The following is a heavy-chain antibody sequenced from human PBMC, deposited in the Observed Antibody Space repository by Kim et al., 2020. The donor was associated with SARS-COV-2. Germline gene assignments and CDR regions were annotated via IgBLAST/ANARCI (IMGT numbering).Heavy chain of an antibody. Sequence: SVKVSCKASGGTFSSYAISWVRQAPGQGLEWMGGIIPIFGTANYAQKFQGRVTITADESTSTAYMELSSLRSEDTAVYYCARANLIVVVPAARSDPGWVYGMDVWGQGTTVTVSS. CDR1: GGTFSSYA. CDR3: ARANLIVVVPAARSDPGWVYGMDV. D-gene: IGHD2-2*01. CDR2: IIPIFGTA. V-gene: IGHV1-69*13. J-gene: IGHJ6*02.